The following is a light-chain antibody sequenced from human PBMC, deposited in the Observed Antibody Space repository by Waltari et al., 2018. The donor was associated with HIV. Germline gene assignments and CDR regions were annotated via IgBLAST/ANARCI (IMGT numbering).Light chain of an antibody. CDR3: AAWDDSLSGLWV. CDR2: RNN. V-gene: IGLV1-47*01. CDR1: SSNIGSTY. Sequence: QSVLTQPPSASGTPGQRVTISCSGSSSNIGSTYVSWYHQLPGTAPKLLIYRNNQRPSGVPDRFSGSKSGTSASLAISGLRSEDEADYYCAAWDDSLSGLWVFGGGTKLTVL. J-gene: IGLJ3*02.